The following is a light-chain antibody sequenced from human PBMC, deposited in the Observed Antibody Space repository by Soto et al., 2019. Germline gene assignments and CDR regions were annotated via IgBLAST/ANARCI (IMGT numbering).Light chain of an antibody. Sequence: EIVLTQSPCTLSLSPGERATLNCRASQSISTSSLAWYRQKPGQAPRLLIYGAFNRATGIPDRFSGSGSGTDFTLTISSLEPEDFAVYYCQQRNIWPPVTFGQGTRLEIK. V-gene: IGKV3D-20*02. CDR1: QSISTSS. J-gene: IGKJ5*01. CDR3: QQRNIWPPVT. CDR2: GAF.